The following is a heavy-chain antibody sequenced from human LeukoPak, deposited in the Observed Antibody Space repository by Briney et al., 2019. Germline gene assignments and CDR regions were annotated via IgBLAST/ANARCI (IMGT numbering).Heavy chain of an antibody. CDR1: GFTFSSYA. J-gene: IGHJ4*02. D-gene: IGHD1-26*01. CDR2: ISGSGGST. Sequence: GGSLRLSCAASGFTFSSYAMSWVRQAPGKGLEWVSAISGSGGSTYYADSVKGRFTISRDNSKNTLYLQMNSLRAEDTAVYYCAKLTSVAGSSALFDYWGQVTLVTVAS. CDR3: AKLTSVAGSSALFDY. V-gene: IGHV3-23*01.